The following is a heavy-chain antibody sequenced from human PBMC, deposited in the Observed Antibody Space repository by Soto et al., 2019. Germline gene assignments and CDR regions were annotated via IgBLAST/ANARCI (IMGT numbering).Heavy chain of an antibody. D-gene: IGHD1-1*01. Sequence: QVQLVQSGAEVKKPGSSVKVSCKASGGTFSSYAISWVRQAPGQGREWMGGILPIFGTANYAQKFQGRVTITADESTSTAYMELSCLRSEDTAVYYCAHDRVSSSQEVFFDYGGQGTLVTVSS. CDR3: AHDRVSSSQEVFFDY. CDR2: ILPIFGTA. V-gene: IGHV1-69*01. J-gene: IGHJ4*02. CDR1: GGTFSSYA.